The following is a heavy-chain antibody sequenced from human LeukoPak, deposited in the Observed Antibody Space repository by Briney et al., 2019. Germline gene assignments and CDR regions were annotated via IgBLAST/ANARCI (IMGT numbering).Heavy chain of an antibody. CDR2: INHSGST. CDR3: ARDPTTVTKGFDI. D-gene: IGHD4-17*01. V-gene: IGHV4-34*01. CDR1: GGSFSGYY. Sequence: SETLSLTCAVYGGSFSGYYWSWIRQPPGKGLEWIGEINHSGSTNYNPSLKSRVTISVDTSKNQFSLKLSSVTAADTAVYYCARDPTTVTKGFDIWGQGTMVTASS. J-gene: IGHJ3*02.